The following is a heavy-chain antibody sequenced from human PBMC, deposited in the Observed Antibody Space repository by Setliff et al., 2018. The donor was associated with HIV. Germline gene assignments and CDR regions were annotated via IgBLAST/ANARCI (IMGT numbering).Heavy chain of an antibody. V-gene: IGHV4-59*11. CDR1: GGSMNIHY. Sequence: ETLSLTCTVSGGSMNIHYWSWIRQPPGKGLEWIGSIYYSGSTNYNPSLKSRVTISVDTSKNRFSLKLSSVTAADTAVYYCTRAEQQLPYYYYYYGMDVWGQGTTVTVSS. J-gene: IGHJ6*02. CDR2: IYYSGST. CDR3: TRAEQQLPYYYYYYGMDV. D-gene: IGHD6-13*01.